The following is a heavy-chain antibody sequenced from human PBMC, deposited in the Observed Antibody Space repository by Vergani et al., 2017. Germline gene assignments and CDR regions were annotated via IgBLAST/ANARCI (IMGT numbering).Heavy chain of an antibody. V-gene: IGHV1-2*02. CDR2: IIPNSGGT. J-gene: IGHJ1*01. CDR3: AIDDSERVGYFQH. D-gene: IGHD3-22*01. Sequence: QVQLVQSGAEVKKPGSSVKVSCKASGGTFSSYAISWVRQAPGQGLEWMGGIIPNSGGTNYAQKFQGRVTMTRDTSISTAYMELSRLRSDDTAVYYCAIDDSERVGYFQHWGQGTLVTVSS. CDR1: GGTFSSYA.